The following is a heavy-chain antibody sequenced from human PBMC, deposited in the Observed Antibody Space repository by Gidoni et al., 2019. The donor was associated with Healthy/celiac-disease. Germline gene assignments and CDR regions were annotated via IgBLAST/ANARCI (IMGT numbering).Heavy chain of an antibody. J-gene: IGHJ4*02. D-gene: IGHD2-2*03. CDR1: GFPFSSYG. Sequence: QVQLVESGGGVVQPGSSLRLSCAASGFPFSSYGMHWVRQAPGKGLGWVAVISYDGSNKYYADSVKGRFTISRDNSKNTLYLQMNSLRAEDTAVYYCAKDLGIVVVPAAIDYWGQGTLVTVSS. CDR2: ISYDGSNK. CDR3: AKDLGIVVVPAAIDY. V-gene: IGHV3-30*18.